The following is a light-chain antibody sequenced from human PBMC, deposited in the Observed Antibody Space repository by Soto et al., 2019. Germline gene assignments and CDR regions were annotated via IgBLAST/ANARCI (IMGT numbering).Light chain of an antibody. CDR1: SSDVGGYNY. V-gene: IGLV2-14*01. CDR3: SSYTSSIL. J-gene: IGLJ2*01. CDR2: DVS. Sequence: QSALTQPASVSGSPEQSITISCTGTSSDVGGYNYVSWYQQHPGKAPKLMIYDVSNRPSGVSTRFSGYKSGNTASLTISGLQAEDEADYYCSSYTSSILFGGGPKLTVL.